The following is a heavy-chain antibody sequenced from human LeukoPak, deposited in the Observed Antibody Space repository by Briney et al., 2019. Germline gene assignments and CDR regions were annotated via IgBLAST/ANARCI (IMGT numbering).Heavy chain of an antibody. CDR3: APDLRGSASSLDD. J-gene: IGHJ4*02. CDR1: GFTFSSYW. CDR2: ISGSGAST. D-gene: IGHD6-25*01. V-gene: IGHV3-23*01. Sequence: GGSLRLSCAASGFTFSSYWMSWVRQAPGKGLEWVSLISGSGASTYYRDSVKGRFTISRDNSKNTLSLQMNSLRAEDTAVYYCAPDLRGSASSLDDWGQGTLVTVSS.